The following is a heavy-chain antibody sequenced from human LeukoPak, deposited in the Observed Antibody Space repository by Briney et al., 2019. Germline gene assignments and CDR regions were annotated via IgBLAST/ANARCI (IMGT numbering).Heavy chain of an antibody. D-gene: IGHD3-10*01. Sequence: GGSLRLSCEASGFXFSSYAIHWVRQAPGKGLEWVAVISYDGSNKYYADSVKGRFTISRDNSKNTLYLQMNSLRAEDTAVYYCAGGGITMVRGVLDYWGQGTLVTVSS. J-gene: IGHJ4*02. V-gene: IGHV3-30-3*01. CDR3: AGGGITMVRGVLDY. CDR1: GFXFSSYA. CDR2: ISYDGSNK.